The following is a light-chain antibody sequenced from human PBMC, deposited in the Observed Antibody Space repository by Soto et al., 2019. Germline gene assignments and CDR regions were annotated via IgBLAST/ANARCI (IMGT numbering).Light chain of an antibody. CDR1: SSNIGSNY. Sequence: QSVLTQPPSASGTPGQRVTISCSGSSSNIGSNYVYWYQQLPGTAPKLLIYRNNQRPSGVPDRFSGSKSGTSASLAISGLRSADEADYYCAAWDDSLSGGVFGGGTQLTVL. V-gene: IGLV1-47*01. CDR3: AAWDDSLSGGV. J-gene: IGLJ3*02. CDR2: RNN.